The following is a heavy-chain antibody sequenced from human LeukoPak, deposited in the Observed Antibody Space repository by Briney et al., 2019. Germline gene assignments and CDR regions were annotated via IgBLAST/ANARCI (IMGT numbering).Heavy chain of an antibody. CDR3: ARDLLYYDSNGGDY. CDR2: ITSSSSYI. J-gene: IGHJ4*02. CDR1: GFIFSSYS. V-gene: IGHV3-21*01. D-gene: IGHD3-22*01. Sequence: GGSLRLSCTASGFIFSSYSMNWVRQAPGKGLEWVSSITSSSSYIYYADSVKGRFTISRDNAKNSLFLQMNSLRAEDAAVYYCARDLLYYDSNGGDYWGQGILVTVSS.